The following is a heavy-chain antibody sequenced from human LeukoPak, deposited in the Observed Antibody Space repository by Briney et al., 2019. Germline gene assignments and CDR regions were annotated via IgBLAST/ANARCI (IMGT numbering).Heavy chain of an antibody. CDR2: IYFSGTT. V-gene: IGHV4-59*08. J-gene: IGHJ5*02. CDR3: ARRRAEGGSNGHYNWFDP. Sequence: SETLSLTCTVSGDSINAYYWGWIQQPPGKGLEWIGYIYFSGTTKYNPSLESRVTISVDTSKNQLSLKLSSVTAADTAVYYCARRRAEGGSNGHYNWFDPWGQGILVTVSS. D-gene: IGHD6-13*01. CDR1: GDSINAYY.